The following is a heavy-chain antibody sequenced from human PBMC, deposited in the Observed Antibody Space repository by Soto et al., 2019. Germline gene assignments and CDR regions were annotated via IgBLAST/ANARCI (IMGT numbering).Heavy chain of an antibody. V-gene: IGHV3-7*03. CDR1: GFTFRTHW. D-gene: IGHD5-12*01. J-gene: IGHJ3*02. CDR3: ARAHSGYAYDAFDI. Sequence: GGSLRLSCEASGFTFRTHWMNWVRQAPGKGLEWVANIKQDGSEKHYVDSVKGRFTISRDNTMNSLYLQMSSLRVEDTAVYYCARAHSGYAYDAFDIWGQGTMVTVSS. CDR2: IKQDGSEK.